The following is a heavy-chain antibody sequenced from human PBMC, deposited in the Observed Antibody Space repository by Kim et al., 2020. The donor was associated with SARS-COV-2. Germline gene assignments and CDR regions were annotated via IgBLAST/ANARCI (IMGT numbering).Heavy chain of an antibody. CDR2: IYPGDSDT. J-gene: IGHJ4*02. V-gene: IGHV5-51*01. CDR1: GYNFGNYW. CDR3: ARRAFSSGPPDY. Sequence: GESLKISCQGSGYNFGNYWIAWVRQKPGKGLEWMGMIYPGDSDTRYSPSLQGQVIMSAAKSVNTAYLQLTSLKASDTGMYFCARRAFSSGPPDYWGQGTLVTVSS. D-gene: IGHD3-22*01.